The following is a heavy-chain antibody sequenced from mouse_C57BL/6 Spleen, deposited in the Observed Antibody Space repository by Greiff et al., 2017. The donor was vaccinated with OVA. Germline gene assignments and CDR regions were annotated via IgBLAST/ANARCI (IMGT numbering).Heavy chain of an antibody. CDR2: IDPSDSDT. CDR3: ARRGGNYRDWYFDV. CDR1: GYTFTSYW. Sequence: VQLQQPGAELVKPGASVKLSCKASGYTFTSYWMQWVKQRPGQGLEWIGEIDPSDSDTNYNQKLKGKATLTVDTSSSTAYMQLSSLTSEDSAVYYWARRGGNYRDWYFDVWGTGTTVTVSS. J-gene: IGHJ1*03. D-gene: IGHD2-1*01. V-gene: IGHV1-50*01.